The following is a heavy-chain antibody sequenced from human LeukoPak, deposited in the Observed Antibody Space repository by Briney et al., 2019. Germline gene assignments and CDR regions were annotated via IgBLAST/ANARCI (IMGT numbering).Heavy chain of an antibody. CDR2: IYSSGST. D-gene: IGHD3/OR15-3a*01. CDR1: GASINNFY. V-gene: IGHV4-59*01. Sequence: SETLSLTCTVSGASINNFYWSWIRHPPGKGLEWTGFIYSSGSTNYSPSLRSRVTISLDTSKNQFSLKLSSVTAADTAVYYCARRSHGDWFYFDLWGRGTLVTVSS. J-gene: IGHJ2*01. CDR3: ARRSHGDWFYFDL.